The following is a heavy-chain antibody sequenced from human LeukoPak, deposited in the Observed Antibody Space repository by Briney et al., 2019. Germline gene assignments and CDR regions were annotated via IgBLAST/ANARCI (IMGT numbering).Heavy chain of an antibody. J-gene: IGHJ3*02. V-gene: IGHV4-61*02. CDR3: ARGISTPVPARAFDI. CDR1: GGSISSGSYY. CDR2: IYTSGST. Sequence: SQTLSLTCTVSGGSISSGSYYWSWIRQPAGKGLEWIGRIYTSGSTNYNPSLKSRVTISVDTSKNQFSLKLSSVTAADTAVYYCARGISTPVPARAFDIWGQGTMVTVSS.